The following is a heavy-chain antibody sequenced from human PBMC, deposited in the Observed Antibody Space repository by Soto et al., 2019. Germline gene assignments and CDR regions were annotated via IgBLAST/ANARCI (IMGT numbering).Heavy chain of an antibody. V-gene: IGHV3-30-3*01. CDR2: ISYDGSNK. CDR3: ARGAVSRFWSPFDY. J-gene: IGHJ4*02. D-gene: IGHD3-3*01. Sequence: QVQLVESGGGVVQPGRSLRLSCAASGFTFSSYAMHWVRQAPGKGLEWVAVISYDGSNKYYADSVKGRFTISRDNSKNTLYLQMNSLRAEDTAVYYCARGAVSRFWSPFDYWGQGTLVTVSS. CDR1: GFTFSSYA.